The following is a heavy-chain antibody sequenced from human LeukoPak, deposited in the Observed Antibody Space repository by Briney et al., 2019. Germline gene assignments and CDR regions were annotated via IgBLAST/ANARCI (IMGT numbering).Heavy chain of an antibody. Sequence: SETLSLTCTVSGGSISSYYWSWFRQSPGKGLEWIGYIYYSGTTSYNPSLKSRVTISVDKSNNQFSLKLSSVTAADTAVYYCARGLNGWFDPWGQGTLVTVSS. CDR3: ARGLNGWFDP. J-gene: IGHJ5*02. CDR2: IYYSGTT. D-gene: IGHD1-1*01. CDR1: GGSISSYY. V-gene: IGHV4-59*01.